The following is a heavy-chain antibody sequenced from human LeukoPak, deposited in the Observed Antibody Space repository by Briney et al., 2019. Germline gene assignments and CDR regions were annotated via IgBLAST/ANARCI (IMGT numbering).Heavy chain of an antibody. CDR3: ARDLRCSSTSCYIFAFDI. CDR2: IYTSGST. CDR1: GGSISSYY. V-gene: IGHV4-4*07. Sequence: PSETLSLTCTVSGGSISSYYWSWIRQPAGKGLEWIGRIYTSGSTNYNPSLKSRVTMSVDTSKNQFSLKLSSVTAADTAVYYCARDLRCSSTSCYIFAFDIWGQGTMVTVSS. J-gene: IGHJ3*02. D-gene: IGHD2-2*02.